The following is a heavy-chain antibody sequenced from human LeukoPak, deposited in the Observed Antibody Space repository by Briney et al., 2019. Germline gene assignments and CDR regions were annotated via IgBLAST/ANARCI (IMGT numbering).Heavy chain of an antibody. D-gene: IGHD3-3*01. CDR2: IYYSGST. CDR1: GGSISSSSYY. CDR3: ARLANYDFWSGKSYYFDY. V-gene: IGHV4-39*01. J-gene: IGHJ4*02. Sequence: SETLSLTCTVPGGSISSSSYYWGWIRQPPGKGLEWIGSIYYSGSTYYNPSLKSRVTISVDTSKNQFSLKLSSVTAADTAVYYCARLANYDFWSGKSYYFDYWGQGTLVTVSS.